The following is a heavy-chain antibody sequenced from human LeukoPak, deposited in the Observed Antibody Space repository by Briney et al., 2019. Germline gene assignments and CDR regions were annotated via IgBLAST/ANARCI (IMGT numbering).Heavy chain of an antibody. Sequence: ASVKVSCKASGYTFTSYYMHWVRQAPGQGLEWMGIINPSGGSTSYAQKFQGRVTMTRDTSTSTVYMELSSLRSEDTAVYYCARDGPRIAALGEDFDYWGQGTLVTVPS. CDR2: INPSGGST. CDR1: GYTFTSYY. V-gene: IGHV1-46*01. J-gene: IGHJ4*02. CDR3: ARDGPRIAALGEDFDY. D-gene: IGHD6-6*01.